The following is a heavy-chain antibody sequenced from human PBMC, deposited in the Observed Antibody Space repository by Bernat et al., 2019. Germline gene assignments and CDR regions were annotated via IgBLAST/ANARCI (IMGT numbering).Heavy chain of an antibody. CDR1: GYTLSSYA. J-gene: IGHJ4*02. V-gene: IGHV1-3*01. Sequence: QVQLVQSGAEVMKPGASVKVSCKASGYTLSSYAMYWVRQAPGQGLEWMGWINAGNGNTKYSQKFQGRVTITRDTSASTVYMELSSLRAEDTAVYYCDGGTVTTWGQGTLVTVSS. CDR3: DGGTVTT. D-gene: IGHD4-17*01. CDR2: INAGNGNT.